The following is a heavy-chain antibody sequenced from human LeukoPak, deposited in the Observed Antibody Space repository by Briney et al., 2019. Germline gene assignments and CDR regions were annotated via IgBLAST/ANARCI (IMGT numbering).Heavy chain of an antibody. CDR1: GFTFSSYA. Sequence: GGSLRLSCAASGFTFSSYAMSRVRQAPGKGLEWVSAISGSGGSTYYADSVKGRFTISRDNSKNTLYLQMNSLRAEDTAVYYCAKVVGRYGDPRFDYWGQGTLVTVSS. CDR3: AKVVGRYGDPRFDY. CDR2: ISGSGGST. D-gene: IGHD4-17*01. V-gene: IGHV3-23*01. J-gene: IGHJ4*02.